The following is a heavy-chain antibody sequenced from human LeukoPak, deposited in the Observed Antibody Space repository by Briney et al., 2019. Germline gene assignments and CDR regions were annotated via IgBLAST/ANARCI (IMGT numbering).Heavy chain of an antibody. CDR3: ARSSGSYLDY. V-gene: IGHV3-74*01. Sequence: GGSLRLSCAPSGFTLSSNWMHWVRQAPGKGLVWVSRINGDGSRTSYADSVKGRFTISRDNAKNTLHLQMNSLRAEDTAVYYCARSSGSYLDYWGQGTLVTVSS. J-gene: IGHJ4*02. CDR2: INGDGSRT. CDR1: GFTLSSNW. D-gene: IGHD1-26*01.